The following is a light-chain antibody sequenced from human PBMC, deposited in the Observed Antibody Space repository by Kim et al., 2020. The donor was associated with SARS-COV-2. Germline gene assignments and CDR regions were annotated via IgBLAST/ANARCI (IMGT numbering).Light chain of an antibody. J-gene: IGLJ3*02. V-gene: IGLV2-11*01. Sequence: GQAVTISCTGTSSDVGGYKYVSWYQQHPGKAPNRMIYDVSKRPSGVPDRFSGSKSGNTASLTISGLQAEDEADYYCCSYAGSYTWVFGGGTQLTVL. CDR3: CSYAGSYTWV. CDR1: SSDVGGYKY. CDR2: DVS.